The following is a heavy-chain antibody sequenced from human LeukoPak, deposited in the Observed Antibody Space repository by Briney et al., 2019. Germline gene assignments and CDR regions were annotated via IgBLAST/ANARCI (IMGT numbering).Heavy chain of an antibody. J-gene: IGHJ4*02. CDR3: AEPEGGYYDIRPD. CDR2: ISGSGGST. V-gene: IGHV3-23*01. Sequence: PGGSLRLSCAASGFTFSSYAMSWVRQAPGKGLEWVSGISGSGGSTYYADSVKGRFTISRDNSKNTLYLQMNSLRAEDTAVYYCAEPEGGYYDIRPDWGQGTLVTVSS. D-gene: IGHD3-22*01. CDR1: GFTFSSYA.